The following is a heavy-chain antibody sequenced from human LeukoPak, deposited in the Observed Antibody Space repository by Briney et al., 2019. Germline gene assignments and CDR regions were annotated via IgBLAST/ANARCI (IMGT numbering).Heavy chain of an antibody. CDR2: ISSSSSTI. CDR3: ARGVIVVVPAAITWFDP. CDR1: GFTFSSYS. V-gene: IGHV3-48*01. J-gene: IGHJ5*02. Sequence: GGSLRLSCAASGFTFSSYSMNWVRQAPGKGLEWVSYISSSSSTIYYADSVKGRFTISRVNAKNSLYLQINSLRAEDTAVYYCARGVIVVVPAAITWFDPWGQGTLVTVSS. D-gene: IGHD2-2*02.